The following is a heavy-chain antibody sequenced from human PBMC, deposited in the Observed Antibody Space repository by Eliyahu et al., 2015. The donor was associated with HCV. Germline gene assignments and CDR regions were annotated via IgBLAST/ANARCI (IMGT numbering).Heavy chain of an antibody. J-gene: IGHJ4*02. CDR2: ISAYNGNT. V-gene: IGHV1-18*01. CDR3: AREDDYVWGSYRYRRINYFDY. Sequence: QVQLVQSGAEVKKPGASVKVSCKASGXTFTSYXISXVRQAPGQGLEWMGWISAYNGNTNYAQKLQGRVTMTTDTSTSTAYMELRSLRSDDTAVYYCAREDDYVWGSYRYRRINYFDYWGQGTLVTVSS. D-gene: IGHD3-16*02. CDR1: GXTFTSYX.